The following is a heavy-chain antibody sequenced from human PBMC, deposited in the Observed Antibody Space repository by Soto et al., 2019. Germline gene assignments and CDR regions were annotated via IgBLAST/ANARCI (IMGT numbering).Heavy chain of an antibody. V-gene: IGHV4-30-4*01. CDR2: IYYSGST. CDR3: ARGRATVVTDFDY. Sequence: SETLSLTCTVSGGSISSGDYYWSWIRQPPGKGLEWIGYIYYSGSTYYNPSLKSRVTISVDTSKNQFSLKLSSVTAADTAVYYCARGRATVVTDFDYWGQGTLVTVSS. D-gene: IGHD4-17*01. J-gene: IGHJ4*02. CDR1: GGSISSGDYY.